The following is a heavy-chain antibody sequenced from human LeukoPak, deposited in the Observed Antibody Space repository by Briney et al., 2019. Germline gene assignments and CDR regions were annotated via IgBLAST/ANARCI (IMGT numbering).Heavy chain of an antibody. V-gene: IGHV1-2*02. CDR1: GYTFTGYY. CDR2: INPNNGGT. Sequence: ASVKVSCKASGYTFTGYYIHWVRQAPGQGLEWMGWINPNNGGTNYAQKFQGRVTMTRDTSISTAYMELTRLRSDDTAVYFCARDGEMATIGLWGRGSLVTVFS. CDR3: ARDGEMATIGL. J-gene: IGHJ4*02. D-gene: IGHD5-24*01.